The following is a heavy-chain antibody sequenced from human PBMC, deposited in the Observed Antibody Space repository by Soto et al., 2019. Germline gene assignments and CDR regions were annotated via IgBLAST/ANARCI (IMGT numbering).Heavy chain of an antibody. J-gene: IGHJ4*02. D-gene: IGHD3-16*01. V-gene: IGHV2-5*02. Sequence: QITLKESGPALVKPTQTLTLTCTFSGFSLSTSGVGVGWIRQPPGEALEWLALIYWDDYKPFSPSLESRLTIPKDTSQNQVVLTMTNMDPVDTATYYCVHKGGGDRILDYWGQGTLVTVSS. CDR3: VHKGGGDRILDY. CDR1: GFSLSTSGVG. CDR2: IYWDDYK.